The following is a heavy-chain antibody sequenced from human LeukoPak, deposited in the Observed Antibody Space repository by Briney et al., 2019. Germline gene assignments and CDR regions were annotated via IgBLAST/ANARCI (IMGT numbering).Heavy chain of an antibody. CDR3: ASRSYYVDV. J-gene: IGHJ6*03. V-gene: IGHV3-48*04. Sequence: GGSLRLSCAASGFTFSSYIMNWVRQAPGKGLEWVSYISSSSSTIYYADSVKGRFTISRDNAKNLLYLQMNSLRAEDTAVYYCASRSYYVDVWGKGTTVTVSS. CDR2: ISSSSSTI. CDR1: GFTFSSYI.